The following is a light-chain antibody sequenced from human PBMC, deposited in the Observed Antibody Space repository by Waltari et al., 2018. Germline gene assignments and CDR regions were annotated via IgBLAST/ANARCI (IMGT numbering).Light chain of an antibody. CDR2: DTS. J-gene: IGKJ4*02. CDR1: QSVRKY. Sequence: EIVLTQSPATLSLSPGERATLSCRASQSVRKYLAWYQQKPGQAPSLLIYDTSSRATGIPSRFTGSWSGTDFTLTLSNVEPEDFAVYYCQQRNDWPLTFGGGTKVEIK. V-gene: IGKV3-11*01. CDR3: QQRNDWPLT.